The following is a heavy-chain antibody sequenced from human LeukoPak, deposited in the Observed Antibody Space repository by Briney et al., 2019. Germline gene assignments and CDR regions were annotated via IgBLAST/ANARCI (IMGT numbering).Heavy chain of an antibody. CDR3: ARVQLYYDFWSGYYFLDWFDP. CDR1: GYTFTSYY. J-gene: IGHJ5*02. CDR2: INPSGGST. V-gene: IGHV1-46*01. Sequence: GASVKVSCKASGYTFTSYYMHWVRQAPGQGLEWMGIINPSGGSTSYAQKFQGRVTMTRNTSISTAYMELSSLRSEDTAVYYCARVQLYYDFWSGYYFLDWFDPWGQGTLVTVSS. D-gene: IGHD3-3*01.